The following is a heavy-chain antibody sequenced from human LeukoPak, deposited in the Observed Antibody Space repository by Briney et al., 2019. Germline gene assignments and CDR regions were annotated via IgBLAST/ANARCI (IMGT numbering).Heavy chain of an antibody. CDR1: GYSISSGYY. D-gene: IGHD3-22*01. CDR2: IYHSGSI. Sequence: SETLSLTCAVSGYSISSGYYWGWIRQPPGKGLEWIGSIYHSGSIYYNPSLKSRVTISVDTSKNQFSLKLSSMTAADTAVYYCASSDYDSSAGAFDIWGQGTMVTVSS. V-gene: IGHV4-38-2*01. CDR3: ASSDYDSSAGAFDI. J-gene: IGHJ3*02.